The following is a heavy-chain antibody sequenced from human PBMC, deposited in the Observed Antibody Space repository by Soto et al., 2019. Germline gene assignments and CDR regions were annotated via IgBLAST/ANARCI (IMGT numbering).Heavy chain of an antibody. V-gene: IGHV1-69*13. Sequence: AASVKVSCKASGGTFSSYAISWVRQAPGQGLEWMGGIIPIFGTANYAQKFQGRVTITADESTSTAYMELSSLRSEDTAVYYCARGAKVGTAMVTHIDYWGQGTLVTVSS. CDR2: IIPIFGTA. CDR3: ARGAKVGTAMVTHIDY. D-gene: IGHD5-18*01. CDR1: GGTFSSYA. J-gene: IGHJ4*02.